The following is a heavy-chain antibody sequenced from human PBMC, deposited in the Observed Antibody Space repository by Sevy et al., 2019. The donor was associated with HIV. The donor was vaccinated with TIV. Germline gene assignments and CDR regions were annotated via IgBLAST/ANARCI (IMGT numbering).Heavy chain of an antibody. Sequence: GGSLRLSCAASGFTFSSYEMNWVRQAPGKGLEWVSYISSSGSTIYYADSVKGRFTISRDNAKNSLYLQMNSLRAEDTAFYYCATASPRVADYWGQGTLVTVSS. V-gene: IGHV3-48*03. J-gene: IGHJ4*02. CDR3: ATASPRVADY. D-gene: IGHD2-15*01. CDR1: GFTFSSYE. CDR2: ISSSGSTI.